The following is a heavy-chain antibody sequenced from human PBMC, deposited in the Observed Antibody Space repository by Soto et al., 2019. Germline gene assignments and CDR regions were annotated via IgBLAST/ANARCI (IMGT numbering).Heavy chain of an antibody. J-gene: IGHJ6*02. CDR2: IYTSGST. CDR1: GGSISSYY. Sequence: SETLSLTCTVSGGSISSYYWSWIRQPAGKGLEWIGRIYTSGSTNYNPTLKSRVTMSVDTSKNQFSLKLSSVTAADTAVYYCARAHYYDSSGYYYFGMDVWGHGTTVTVSS. CDR3: ARAHYYDSSGYYYFGMDV. D-gene: IGHD3-22*01. V-gene: IGHV4-4*07.